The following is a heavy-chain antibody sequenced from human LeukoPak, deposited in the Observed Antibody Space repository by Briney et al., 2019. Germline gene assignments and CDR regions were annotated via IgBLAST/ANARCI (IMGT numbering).Heavy chain of an antibody. CDR2: ICGDNGNT. J-gene: IGHJ4*02. D-gene: IGHD3-9*01. CDR3: ARLDLLTGYYFFDY. V-gene: IGHV1-18*01. CDR1: GYTFSNYG. Sequence: AASVKVSCKASGYTFSNYGISWGRQAPRQGLGWVGWICGDNGNTNYAQKPQGRVTMTTDTSTSTAYMELRSRGSDDTAVYYCARLDLLTGYYFFDYWGQGTLVTVSS.